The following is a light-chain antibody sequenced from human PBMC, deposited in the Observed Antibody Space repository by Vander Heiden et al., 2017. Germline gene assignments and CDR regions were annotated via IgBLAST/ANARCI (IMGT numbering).Light chain of an antibody. CDR1: QSVSSTY. CDR2: SAS. Sequence: EIVLPQSPGTLSLSPGARATLSCRASQSVSSTYLAWYQQKPGQAPRLLIYSASTRATGSPDRFSGSGYCTDFTLTIISRQPEDFAVDYCQQHGRYPPVTFGHGTKVDIK. J-gene: IGKJ3*01. V-gene: IGKV3-20*01. CDR3: QQHGRYPPVT.